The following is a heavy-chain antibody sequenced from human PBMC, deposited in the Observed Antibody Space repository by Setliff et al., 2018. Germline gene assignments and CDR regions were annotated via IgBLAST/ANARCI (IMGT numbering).Heavy chain of an antibody. CDR1: GGSISSSSHY. Sequence: PSETLSLTCTVSGGSISSSSHYWGWIRQPPGKGLEWIGSIYYTGSTYYNPSLKSRVTMSVDTSKRQFSLKLGSATAAGTAVYYCARDMGQPYYFESWGLGTLVTVSS. J-gene: IGHJ4*02. D-gene: IGHD1-1*01. CDR2: IYYTGST. V-gene: IGHV4-39*07. CDR3: ARDMGQPYYFES.